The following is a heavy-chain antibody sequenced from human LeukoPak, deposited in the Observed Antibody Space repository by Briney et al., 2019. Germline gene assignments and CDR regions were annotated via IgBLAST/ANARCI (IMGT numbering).Heavy chain of an antibody. CDR3: ARHGGLGFGTYYFDY. CDR1: GGSISSYY. D-gene: IGHD3-10*01. CDR2: IYYSGST. Sequence: SETLSLTCTVSGGSISSYYWSWIRQPPGKGLEWIGYIYYSGSTNYNPSLKSRVTISVDTSKNQFSLKLSSVTAADTAVYYCARHGGLGFGTYYFDYWGQGTLVTVSS. J-gene: IGHJ4*02. V-gene: IGHV4-59*01.